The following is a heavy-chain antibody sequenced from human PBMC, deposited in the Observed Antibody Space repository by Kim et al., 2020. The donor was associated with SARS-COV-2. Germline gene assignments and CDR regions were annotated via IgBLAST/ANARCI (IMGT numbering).Heavy chain of an antibody. CDR1: GDSVSSKSAA. D-gene: IGHD7-27*01. V-gene: IGHV6-1*01. CDR2: TYYRSKSKSKWYNEYN. Sequence: SQTLSLSCAISGDSVSSKSAAWNWIRQSPSRGLEWLGRTYYRSKSKSKWYNEYNEYELSMKNRISINADTSKNQFSLQLNSVTPEDTAVYYCVRERETGDGAFDIWDQGTMVTVSS. CDR3: VRERETGDGAFDI. J-gene: IGHJ3*02.